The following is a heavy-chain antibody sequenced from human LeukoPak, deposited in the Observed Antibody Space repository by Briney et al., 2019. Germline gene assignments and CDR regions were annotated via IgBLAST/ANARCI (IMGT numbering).Heavy chain of an antibody. Sequence: RQAPGQGLEXMXXINXSGGSTSYAQKFQGRVTMTRDTSTSTVYMELSSLRSEDTAVYYCARASGVEMATIPNWFDPWGQGTLVTVSS. D-gene: IGHD5-24*01. J-gene: IGHJ5*02. CDR3: ARASGVEMATIPNWFDP. V-gene: IGHV1-46*01. CDR2: INXSGGST.